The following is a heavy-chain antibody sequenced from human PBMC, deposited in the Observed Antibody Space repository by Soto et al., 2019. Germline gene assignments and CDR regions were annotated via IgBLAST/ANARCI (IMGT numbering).Heavy chain of an antibody. V-gene: IGHV6-1*01. CDR3: ARVRIPAAAGGGLFDC. D-gene: IGHD6-13*01. CDR1: GDSVSSNSAA. J-gene: IGHJ4*02. CDR2: TYYRSKWYN. Sequence: SQTLSLTCAISGDSVSSNSAAWSWIRQSPSRGLEWLGRTYYRSKWYNDYAVSVKSRITINPDTSKNQFSLQLNSVTPEDTAVYYCARVRIPAAAGGGLFDCWGQGTLVTVSS.